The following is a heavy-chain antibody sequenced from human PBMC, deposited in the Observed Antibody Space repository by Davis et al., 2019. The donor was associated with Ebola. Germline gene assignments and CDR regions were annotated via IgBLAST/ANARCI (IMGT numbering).Heavy chain of an antibody. CDR1: GFTFNSYA. CDR3: TKENRDYSSSPPDY. D-gene: IGHD6-6*01. V-gene: IGHV3-23*01. J-gene: IGHJ4*02. CDR2: ISASGTIT. Sequence: GESLKISCAASGFTFNSYAMSWVRQAPGKGLEWVSSISASGTITYYADSVKGRFTISRDSSKNTLDLQMNSLRAEDTALYYCTKENRDYSSSPPDYWGQGTLVTVSS.